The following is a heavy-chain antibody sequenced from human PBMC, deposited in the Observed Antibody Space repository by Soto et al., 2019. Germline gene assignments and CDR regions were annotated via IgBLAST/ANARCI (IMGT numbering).Heavy chain of an antibody. CDR1: GFTFSSYA. J-gene: IGHJ4*02. Sequence: GGSLRLSCAASGFTFSSYAMHWVRQAPGKGLEWVAVISYDGSNKYYADSVKGRFTISRDNAKNTLYLQMDSLRAEDTAVYYCTRAGNYRFDYWGQGTLVTVSS. CDR3: TRAGNYRFDY. CDR2: ISYDGSNK. D-gene: IGHD1-7*01. V-gene: IGHV3-30-3*01.